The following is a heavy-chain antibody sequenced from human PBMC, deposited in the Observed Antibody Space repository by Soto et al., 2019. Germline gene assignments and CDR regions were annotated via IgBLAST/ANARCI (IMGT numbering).Heavy chain of an antibody. Sequence: GESLKISCKGSGYSFTSYWIGWVRQMPGKGLEWMGIIYPGDSDTRYSPSFQGQVTISADKSISTAYLQWSSLKASDTAMYYCARHGGYCVSTNCHGYYGMDVWGQGTTVTVSS. CDR1: GYSFTSYW. D-gene: IGHD2-2*01. V-gene: IGHV5-51*01. J-gene: IGHJ6*02. CDR2: IYPGDSDT. CDR3: ARHGGYCVSTNCHGYYGMDV.